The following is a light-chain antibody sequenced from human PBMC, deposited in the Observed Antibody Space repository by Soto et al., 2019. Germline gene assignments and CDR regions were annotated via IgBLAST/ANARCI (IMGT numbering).Light chain of an antibody. CDR3: QQYNNWPPLT. CDR1: QSVSSN. Sequence: EIVMTQSPATLSVSPGERATLSCRASQSVSSNLAWYQQKPGQAPRLLIYGVATRATSIPARFSGSGSGTEFTLTISSLQSEDFAVYYCQQYNNWPPLTFGGGTKVDI. CDR2: GVA. V-gene: IGKV3-15*01. J-gene: IGKJ4*01.